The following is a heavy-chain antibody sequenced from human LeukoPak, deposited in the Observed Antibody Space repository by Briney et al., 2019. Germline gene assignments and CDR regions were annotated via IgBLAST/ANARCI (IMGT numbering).Heavy chain of an antibody. CDR2: IKSKTDGGTT. CDR1: GFTFSNAW. CDR3: TTDEWELHFDY. V-gene: IGHV3-15*01. D-gene: IGHD1-26*01. J-gene: IGHJ4*02. Sequence: GGSLRLSCAASGFTFSNAWMSWVRQAPGKGREWVGRIKSKTDGGTTDYAAPVKGRFTISRDDSKNTLYLQMNSLKTEDTAVYYCTTDEWELHFDYWGQGTLVTVSS.